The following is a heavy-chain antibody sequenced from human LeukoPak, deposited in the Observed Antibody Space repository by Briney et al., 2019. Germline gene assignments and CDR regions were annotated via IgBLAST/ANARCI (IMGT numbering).Heavy chain of an antibody. D-gene: IGHD1-1*01. CDR3: ARDRLLEDRHYYSYYYMDV. CDR2: ISSSSSYR. Sequence: GGSLRLSCAASGFTFSSYRMNRVRQAPGKGLEGDSSISSSSSYRYYADSVKGRFTISRDNAKNSLYLQMNSLRAEDTAVYYCARDRLLEDRHYYSYYYMDVWGKGTTVTVSS. V-gene: IGHV3-21*01. CDR1: GFTFSSYR. J-gene: IGHJ6*03.